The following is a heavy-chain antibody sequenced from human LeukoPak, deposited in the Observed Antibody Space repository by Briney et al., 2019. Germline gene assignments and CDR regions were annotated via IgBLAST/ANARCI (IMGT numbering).Heavy chain of an antibody. CDR3: ARHFGGSTSHAFDI. CDR2: IYPGDSDA. J-gene: IGHJ3*02. D-gene: IGHD2-2*01. V-gene: IGHV5-51*01. Sequence: PGESLKISCKGSGYSFTSYWIGWVRQIPGKGLEWMGLIYPGDSDARYSPSFQGQVTISADKSITTAYLQWSSLKASDTVMYYCARHFGGSTSHAFDIWGQGTMVTVSS. CDR1: GYSFTSYW.